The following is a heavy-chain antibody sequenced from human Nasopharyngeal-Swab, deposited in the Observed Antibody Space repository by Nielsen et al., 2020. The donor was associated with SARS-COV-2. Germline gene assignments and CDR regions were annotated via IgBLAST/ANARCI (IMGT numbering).Heavy chain of an antibody. J-gene: IGHJ6*02. V-gene: IGHV4-34*01. Sequence: ESLKISCAASGFTFSSYAMSWVRQASGKGLEWIGEINYYGTTNYSPSLKSRVTISIDTSKNQFSLALRSVTAADTGLYYCARGNYFGSGTFHRTYGMDVWGQGTSVTVSS. D-gene: IGHD3-10*01. CDR1: GFTFSSYA. CDR2: INYYGTT. CDR3: ARGNYFGSGTFHRTYGMDV.